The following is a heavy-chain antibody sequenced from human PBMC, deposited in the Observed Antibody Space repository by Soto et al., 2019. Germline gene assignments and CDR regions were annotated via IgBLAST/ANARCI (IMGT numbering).Heavy chain of an antibody. Sequence: PSETLSLTCAVSGGSIRSGGYAWGWIRQPPGKGLEWIGYIYHSGSTSYNPSLRNRVTISLDRSKNKFSLNLSSVTAADTAVYYCARTSSVAGRPAFSSWGQGISVTVSA. CDR3: ARTSSVAGRPAFSS. D-gene: IGHD6-19*01. CDR1: GGSIRSGGYA. CDR2: IYHSGST. J-gene: IGHJ5*02. V-gene: IGHV4-30-2*01.